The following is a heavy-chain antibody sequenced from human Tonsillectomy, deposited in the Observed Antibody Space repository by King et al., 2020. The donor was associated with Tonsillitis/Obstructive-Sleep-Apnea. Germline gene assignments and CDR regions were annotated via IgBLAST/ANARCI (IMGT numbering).Heavy chain of an antibody. CDR1: GYSFASYW. V-gene: IGHV5-51*01. J-gene: IGHJ4*02. CDR2: IYPSDSDT. Sequence: VQLVESGAEVKEPGESLKISCKGTGYSFASYWIGWVRQMPGKGLEWLGIIYPSDSDTRYSPSFQGQVTISADKLTSTAYLQWRSLKASDTAMYYCARRDGGIDYWGQGTLVTVSS. CDR3: ARRDGGIDY.